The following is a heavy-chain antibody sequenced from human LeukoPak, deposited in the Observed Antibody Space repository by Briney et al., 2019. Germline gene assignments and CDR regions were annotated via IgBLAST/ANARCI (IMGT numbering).Heavy chain of an antibody. CDR3: ARDQGRQLGYRPLDY. CDR1: GFTFSSYA. V-gene: IGHV3-30-3*01. J-gene: IGHJ4*02. Sequence: GGSLRLSCAASGFTFSSYAMHWVRQAPGKGLEWVAVISYDGNNKYYADSEKGRFTISRDNSKNTLYLQVNSLRAEDTAVYYCARDQGRQLGYRPLDYWGQGTLVTVSS. D-gene: IGHD6-13*01. CDR2: ISYDGNNK.